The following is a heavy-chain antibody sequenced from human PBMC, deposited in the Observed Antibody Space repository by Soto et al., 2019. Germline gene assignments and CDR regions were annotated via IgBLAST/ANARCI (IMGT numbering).Heavy chain of an antibody. V-gene: IGHV2-5*01. D-gene: IGHD2-15*01. CDR1: GFSLSTSGVG. J-gene: IGHJ4*02. CDR3: AHRPWWSNACDS. Sequence: QITLKESGPTLVKPTQTLTLTCTFSGFSLSTSGVGVGWIRQPPGKALEWLALIYWYDDKRYSPSLKSRLTITKDTANTQVVLTMTNMDPVDTATYYCAHRPWWSNACDSWGQGTLVIVSS. CDR2: IYWYDDK.